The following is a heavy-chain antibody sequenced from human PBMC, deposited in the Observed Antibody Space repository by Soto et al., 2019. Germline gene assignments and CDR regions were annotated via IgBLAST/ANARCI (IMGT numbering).Heavy chain of an antibody. CDR3: ARYSSSSTPWDY. CDR2: ISYDGSNK. Sequence: QVQLVESGGGVVQPGRSLRLSCAASGFTFSSYAMHWVRQAPGKGLEWVAVISYDGSNKYYADSVKGRFTISRDNSKNTLYLQMNSLRAEDTAVYYCARYSSSSTPWDYWGQGTLVTVSS. CDR1: GFTFSSYA. J-gene: IGHJ4*02. D-gene: IGHD6-6*01. V-gene: IGHV3-30-3*01.